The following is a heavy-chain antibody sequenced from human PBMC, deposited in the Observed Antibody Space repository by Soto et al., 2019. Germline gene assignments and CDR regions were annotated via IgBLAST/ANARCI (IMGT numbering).Heavy chain of an antibody. Sequence: PGGSLRLSCLASGFTFTDHYMDWVRQAPGTGLEWIARTKNKPNNYTSTYAASVKGRFTISRDHSEISLYLQMNNLKTGDTAVYYCAREIRRDYYYYYPLDAWGQGTTVTVSS. CDR1: GFTFTDHY. CDR2: TKNKPNNYTS. V-gene: IGHV3-72*01. J-gene: IGHJ6*02. CDR3: AREIRRDYYYYYPLDA.